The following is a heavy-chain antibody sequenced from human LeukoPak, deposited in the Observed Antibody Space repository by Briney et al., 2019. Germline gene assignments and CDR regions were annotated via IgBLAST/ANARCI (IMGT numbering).Heavy chain of an antibody. CDR1: GFTFGDYA. Sequence: QPGGSLRLSCTASGFTFGDYAMSWFRQAPGKGLEWVGFIRSKAYGGTTEYAASVKGRFTISRDDSKSIAYLQMNSLKTEDTAVYYCTRPIVGAYYYYYYMDVWGKGTTVTVSS. J-gene: IGHJ6*03. D-gene: IGHD1-26*01. CDR3: TRPIVGAYYYYYYMDV. CDR2: IRSKAYGGTT. V-gene: IGHV3-49*03.